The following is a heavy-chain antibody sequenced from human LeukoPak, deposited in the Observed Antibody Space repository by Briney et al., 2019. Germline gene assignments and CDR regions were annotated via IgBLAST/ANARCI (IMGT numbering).Heavy chain of an antibody. J-gene: IGHJ4*02. CDR2: IYYSGST. CDR3: AREFVLETAATYFDY. D-gene: IGHD2-2*01. Sequence: PSETLSLTCTVSGGSISSHYWSWIRQPPGKGLEWIGYIYYSGSTNYNPSLKSRVTISVDTSKNQFSLKLSSVTAADTAVYYCAREFVLETAATYFDYWGQGTLVTVSS. CDR1: GGSISSHY. V-gene: IGHV4-59*11.